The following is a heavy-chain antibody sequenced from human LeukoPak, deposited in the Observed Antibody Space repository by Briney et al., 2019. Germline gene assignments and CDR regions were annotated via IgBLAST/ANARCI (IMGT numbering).Heavy chain of an antibody. CDR3: VRGSRWLQYAFDY. J-gene: IGHJ4*02. D-gene: IGHD5-24*01. CDR1: GFTFSDYY. CDR2: ISSGGNAI. Sequence: PGGSLRLSCAASGFTFSDYYMSWIRQAPGKGLEWISYISSGGNAILYTDSVQGRFTTSRDNAKDSLFLQMSSLRDDDTAVYYCVRGSRWLQYAFDYWGQGILATVSS. V-gene: IGHV3-11*04.